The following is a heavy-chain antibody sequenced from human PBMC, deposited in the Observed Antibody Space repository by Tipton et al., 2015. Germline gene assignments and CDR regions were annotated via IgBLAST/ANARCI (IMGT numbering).Heavy chain of an antibody. D-gene: IGHD3-3*01. J-gene: IGHJ4*02. CDR1: GGSVTSNNYF. CDR3: ARAPSDYDIWSGTFEY. CDR2: IFHSGST. Sequence: TLSLTCSVSGGSVTSNNYFWSWIRQPPGKGLEWIGYIFHSGSTSYNPSLRSRVTISADTSKNQFSLKLSSVTAADTAVYYCARAPSDYDIWSGTFEYWGQGTLVTVSS. V-gene: IGHV4-61*01.